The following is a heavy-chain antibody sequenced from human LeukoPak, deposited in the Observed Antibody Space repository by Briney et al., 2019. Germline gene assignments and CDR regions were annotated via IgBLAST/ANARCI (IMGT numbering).Heavy chain of an antibody. CDR1: GGSISSGGYY. D-gene: IGHD3-10*01. CDR3: ARAGLGVYNFDY. V-gene: IGHV4-31*03. CDR2: IYYSGST. J-gene: IGHJ4*02. Sequence: SETLSLTCTVSGGSISSGGYYWSWIRQHPGKGLEWIGYIYYSGSTYYNPSLKSRVTISVDTSKNQFSLKLSSVTAADTAVYYCARAGLGVYNFDYWGQGTLATVSS.